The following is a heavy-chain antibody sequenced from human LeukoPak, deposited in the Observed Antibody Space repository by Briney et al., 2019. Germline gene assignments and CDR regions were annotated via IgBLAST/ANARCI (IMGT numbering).Heavy chain of an antibody. V-gene: IGHV4-31*03. CDR2: IYYSGST. J-gene: IGHJ3*02. CDR3: ARGEYQLLLGAFDI. Sequence: SQTLSLTCTVSGGSISSGGYYWSWIRQHPGKGLEWIGYIYYSGSTYYNPSLKSRVTISVDTSKNQFSLKLNSVTAADTAVYYCARGEYQLLLGAFDIWGQGTMVTVSS. CDR1: GGSISSGGYY. D-gene: IGHD2-2*01.